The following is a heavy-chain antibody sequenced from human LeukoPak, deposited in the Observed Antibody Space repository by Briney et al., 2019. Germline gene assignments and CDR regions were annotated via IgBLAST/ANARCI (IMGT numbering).Heavy chain of an antibody. D-gene: IGHD6-25*01. Sequence: GGSLRLSCEPSGFTFSSYSMNWVRQAPGRGLEWVSYISSRGDTIYYADSVKGRFTVSRDNVKNSLYLHMNSLRAEDTAVYFCARAHLSSGRIGYRTLDYWGQGTLVTVSS. CDR2: ISSRGDTI. V-gene: IGHV3-48*01. CDR1: GFTFSSYS. J-gene: IGHJ4*02. CDR3: ARAHLSSGRIGYRTLDY.